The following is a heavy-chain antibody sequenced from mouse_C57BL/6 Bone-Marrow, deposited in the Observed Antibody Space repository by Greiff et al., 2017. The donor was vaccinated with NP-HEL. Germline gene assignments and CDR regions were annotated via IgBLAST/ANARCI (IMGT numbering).Heavy chain of an antibody. Sequence: VQLQQSGAELARPGASVKLSCKASGYTFTSYGISWVKQRTGQGLEWIGEIYPRSGNTYYNEKFKGKATLTADKSSSTAYMELRSLTSEDSAVYFCASAYDYRSTDWYFDVWGTGTTVTVSS. J-gene: IGHJ1*03. V-gene: IGHV1-81*01. CDR3: ASAYDYRSTDWYFDV. D-gene: IGHD2-4*01. CDR2: IYPRSGNT. CDR1: GYTFTSYG.